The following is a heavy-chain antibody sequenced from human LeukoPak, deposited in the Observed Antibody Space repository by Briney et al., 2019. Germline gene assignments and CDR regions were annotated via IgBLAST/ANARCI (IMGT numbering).Heavy chain of an antibody. J-gene: IGHJ4*02. CDR1: GGTFSSYA. CDR2: FDPEDGET. V-gene: IGHV1-24*01. CDR3: ATGKTFDY. Sequence: ASVKVSCKASGGTFSSYAISWVRQAPGQGLEWMGGFDPEDGETIYAQKFQGRVTMTEDTSTDTAYMELSSLRSEDTAVYYCATGKTFDYWGQGTLVTVSS.